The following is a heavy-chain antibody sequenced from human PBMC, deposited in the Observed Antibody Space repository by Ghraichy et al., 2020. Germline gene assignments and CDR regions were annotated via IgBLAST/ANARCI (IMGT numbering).Heavy chain of an antibody. D-gene: IGHD3-16*01. CDR1: GGSISGDY. V-gene: IGHV4-59*01. J-gene: IGHJ6*02. Sequence: SQTLSLTCTVSGGSISGDYWSWIRQPPGKGLEWIGYIYYSGSTNYNPSLKSRVVISVDTSKNQFSLKVTSVTAADTAVYYCARLRRLMTLLGGTIGYHGLDVWGQGITVTVSS. CDR2: IYYSGST. CDR3: ARLRRLMTLLGGTIGYHGLDV.